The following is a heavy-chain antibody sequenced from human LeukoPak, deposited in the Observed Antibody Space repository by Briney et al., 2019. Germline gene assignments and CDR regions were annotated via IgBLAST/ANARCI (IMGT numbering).Heavy chain of an antibody. CDR2: IRYDGSNE. Sequence: GGSLRLSCAASGFTFSSYGMHWVRQAPGKGLEWVSFIRYDGSNEYYADSVRGRFTISRDNSKNTLYLQMNSLRDEDTATYYCVRDLVWDTGRVDYWGQGTLVTVSS. V-gene: IGHV3-30*02. J-gene: IGHJ4*02. CDR1: GFTFSSYG. D-gene: IGHD3/OR15-3a*01. CDR3: VRDLVWDTGRVDY.